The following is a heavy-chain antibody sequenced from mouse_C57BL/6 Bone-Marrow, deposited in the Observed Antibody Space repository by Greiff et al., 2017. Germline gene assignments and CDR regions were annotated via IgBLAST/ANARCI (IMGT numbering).Heavy chain of an antibody. CDR1: GYAFSSSW. V-gene: IGHV1-82*01. CDR2: IYPGDGDT. Sequence: VQLVESGPELVKPGASVKISCKASGYAFSSSWMNWVKQRPGKGLEWIGRIYPGDGDTNYNGKFKGKATLTADKSSSTAYMQHSSLTSEDSAVYFCARDKRNSWFAYWGQGTLVTVSA. J-gene: IGHJ3*01. CDR3: ARDKRNSWFAY.